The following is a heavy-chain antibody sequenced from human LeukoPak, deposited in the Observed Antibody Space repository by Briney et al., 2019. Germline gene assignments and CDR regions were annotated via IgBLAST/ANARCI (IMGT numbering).Heavy chain of an antibody. CDR1: GGSISSYS. CDR2: IFASGST. CDR3: AREGSAFDI. J-gene: IGHJ3*02. Sequence: PSETLSLTCTVSGGSISSYSWSWIRQPAGKGLEWIGRIFASGSTKYNPSLKSRVIMSVETPKNQFSLKLSSVTAADTAVYYCAREGSAFDIWGQGTMVTVSS. V-gene: IGHV4-4*07.